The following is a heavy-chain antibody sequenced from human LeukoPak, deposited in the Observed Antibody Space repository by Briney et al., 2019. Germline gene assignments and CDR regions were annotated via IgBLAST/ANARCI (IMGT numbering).Heavy chain of an antibody. J-gene: IGHJ6*04. Sequence: SETLSLTCTVSGGSISSGSYYWSWIRQPAGKGLEWIGRTYTSGSTKYNPSLKSRVTISIDTSKNQFSLKLSSVTAADTAVYYCARALPGMDVWGKGTTVTVSS. V-gene: IGHV4-61*02. CDR1: GGSISSGSYY. CDR3: ARALPGMDV. CDR2: TYTSGST.